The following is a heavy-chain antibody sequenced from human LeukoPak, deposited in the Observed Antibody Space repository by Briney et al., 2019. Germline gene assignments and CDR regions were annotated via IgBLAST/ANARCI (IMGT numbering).Heavy chain of an antibody. CDR2: ISSNGGST. V-gene: IGHV3-64*01. CDR3: ARGPSRSSGWYYYYYYYMDV. CDR1: GFTFSSYA. Sequence: PGGSLRLSCAASGFTFSSYAMHWVRQAPGKGLEYVSAISSNGGSTYYANSVKGRFTISRDNSKNTLYLQMGSLRAEDTAVYYCARGPSRSSGWYYYYYYYMDVWGKGTTVTVSS. J-gene: IGHJ6*03. D-gene: IGHD6-19*01.